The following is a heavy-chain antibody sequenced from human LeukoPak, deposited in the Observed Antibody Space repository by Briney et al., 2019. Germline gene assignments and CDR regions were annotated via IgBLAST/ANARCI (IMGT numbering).Heavy chain of an antibody. CDR2: IKQDGSEK. CDR1: GFTFSSYW. D-gene: IGHD3-22*01. CDR3: ALGVVITFFDY. Sequence: PGGSLRLSCAASGFTFSSYWMSWVRQAPGNGLEWVANIKQDGSEKYYVDSVKGRFTISRDNAKNSLYLQMNSLRAEDTAVYYCALGVVITFFDYWGQGTLVTVSS. V-gene: IGHV3-7*01. J-gene: IGHJ4*02.